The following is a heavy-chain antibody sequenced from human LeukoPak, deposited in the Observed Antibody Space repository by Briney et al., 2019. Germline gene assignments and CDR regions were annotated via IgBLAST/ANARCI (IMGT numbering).Heavy chain of an antibody. CDR1: GGSFSGYY. CDR2: INHSGST. J-gene: IGHJ2*01. Sequence: PSETLSLTCAVYGGSFSGYYWSWIRQPPGKGLEWIGEINHSGSTNYNPSLKSRVTISVDTSKNQFSLKLSSVTAADTAVYYCARGGWYFDLWGRGTLVTVSS. V-gene: IGHV4-34*01. CDR3: ARGGWYFDL.